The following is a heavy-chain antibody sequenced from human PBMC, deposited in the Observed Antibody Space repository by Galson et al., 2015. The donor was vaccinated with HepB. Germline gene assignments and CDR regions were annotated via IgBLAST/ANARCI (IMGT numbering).Heavy chain of an antibody. J-gene: IGHJ4*02. CDR1: GFTFITSA. V-gene: IGHV3-23*01. CDR3: AKFRGDITSRGSDY. Sequence: SLRLSCAASGFTFITSAMSWVGQAPGEGLEWVSAISGSGGAAFYADSVKGRFTISRDNSKNTVFLQMNSLRADDTALYYCAKFRGDITSRGSDYWGQGTLVTVSP. CDR2: ISGSGGAA. D-gene: IGHD2-2*01.